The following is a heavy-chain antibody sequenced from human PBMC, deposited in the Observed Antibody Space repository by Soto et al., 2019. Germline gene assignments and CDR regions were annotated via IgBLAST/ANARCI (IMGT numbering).Heavy chain of an antibody. D-gene: IGHD3-9*01. J-gene: IGHJ6*02. CDR2: ISAYNGNT. V-gene: IGHV1-18*01. CDR1: GYTFTSYG. CDR3: ARSRYYDILTGLLLYGMDV. Sequence: ASVKVSCKASGYTFTSYGISWVRQAPGQGLEWMGWISAYNGNTNYAQKLQGRVTMTTDTSTSTAYMELRSLRSDDTAVYYCARSRYYDILTGLLLYGMDVWGQGTTVTVSS.